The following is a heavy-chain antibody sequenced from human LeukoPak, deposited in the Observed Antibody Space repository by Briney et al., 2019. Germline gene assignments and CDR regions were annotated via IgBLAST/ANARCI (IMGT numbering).Heavy chain of an antibody. CDR3: AKNIGGFDY. J-gene: IGHJ4*02. CDR2: FSASDGSR. V-gene: IGHV3-23*01. Sequence: PGGTLRLACEASGFSFSSYGMSWVRQAPGEGLEWVSRFSASDGSRYYADSVKGRFTISRDNSKNTLYLQMNSLRAEDTAVYYCAKNIGGFDYWGQGTLVTVSS. CDR1: GFSFSSYG. D-gene: IGHD4-23*01.